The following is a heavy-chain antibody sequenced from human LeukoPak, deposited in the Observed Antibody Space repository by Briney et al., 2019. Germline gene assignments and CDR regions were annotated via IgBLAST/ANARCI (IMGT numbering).Heavy chain of an antibody. CDR1: GFTFSSYA. Sequence: GRSLRLSCAASGFTFSSYAMHWVRQAPGKGLEWVAVISYDGSNKYYADSVKGRFTISRDNSKNTLFLQMNSLRAEDTAVFYCARDRDTAMVHDALDIWGQGTMVTVSS. CDR3: ARDRDTAMVHDALDI. CDR2: ISYDGSNK. D-gene: IGHD5-18*01. J-gene: IGHJ3*02. V-gene: IGHV3-30*04.